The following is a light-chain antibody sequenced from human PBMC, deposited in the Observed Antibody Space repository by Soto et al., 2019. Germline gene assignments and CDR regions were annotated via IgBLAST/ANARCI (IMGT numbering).Light chain of an antibody. CDR2: SNY. J-gene: IGLJ1*01. V-gene: IGLV1-44*01. CDR1: SSNIGSKT. CDR3: SAWAARLNGYV. Sequence: QSVLTQPPSASGTPGQRVTISCSGSSSNIGSKTVNWYQQLPGTAPKLLIYSNYQRPSGVPDRFSGSKSGTSASLAISGLQSEDEADYYCSAWAARLNGYVFGTGTKVTVL.